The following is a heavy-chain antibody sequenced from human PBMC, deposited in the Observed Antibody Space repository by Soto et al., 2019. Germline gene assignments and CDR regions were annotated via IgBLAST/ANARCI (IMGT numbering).Heavy chain of an antibody. CDR3: ARGIGYNYGYFDS. CDR1: GGSFSGYY. CDR2: INHSGST. J-gene: IGHJ4*02. D-gene: IGHD5-18*01. V-gene: IGHV4-34*01. Sequence: QVQLQQWGAGLLKPSETLSLTCAVYGGSFSGYYWNWIRQPPGKGLEWIGEINHSGSTNYNPSLKSRVTISVDTANNQFSLKLSAVTAADTAVYYCARGIGYNYGYFDSWGQGTLVTGSS.